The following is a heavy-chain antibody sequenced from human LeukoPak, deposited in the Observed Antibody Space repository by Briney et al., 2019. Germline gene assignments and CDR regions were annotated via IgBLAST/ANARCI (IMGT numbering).Heavy chain of an antibody. Sequence: GASVKVSCKAPGYTFTSYGISWVRQAPGQGLEWMGWISAYNGNTNYAQKLQGRVTMTTDTSTSTAYMELRSLRSDDTVVYYCARGTMVRGVIIAGLDYWGQGTLVTVSS. J-gene: IGHJ4*02. D-gene: IGHD3-10*01. V-gene: IGHV1-18*01. CDR1: GYTFTSYG. CDR2: ISAYNGNT. CDR3: ARGTMVRGVIIAGLDY.